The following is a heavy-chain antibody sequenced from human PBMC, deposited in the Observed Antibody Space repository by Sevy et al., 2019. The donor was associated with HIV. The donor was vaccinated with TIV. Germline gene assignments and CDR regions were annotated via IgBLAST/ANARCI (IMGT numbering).Heavy chain of an antibody. CDR3: AASHIVSAAEDY. V-gene: IGHV3-30*03. CDR2: ISYDGSNK. D-gene: IGHD2-21*01. CDR1: GFTFSSYG. J-gene: IGHJ4*02. Sequence: GGSLRLSCAAPGFTFSSYGMHWVRQAPGKGLEWVAVISYDGSNKYYADSVKGRFTISRDNSKNTLYLQMNSLRAEETAVYYCAASHIVSAAEDYWGQGTLVTVSS.